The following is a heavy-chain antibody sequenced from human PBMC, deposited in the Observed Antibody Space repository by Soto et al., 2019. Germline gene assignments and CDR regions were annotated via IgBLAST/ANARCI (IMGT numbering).Heavy chain of an antibody. J-gene: IGHJ1*01. D-gene: IGHD6-19*01. CDR3: ARARRDTNGWKEEY. CDR2: ISGYNGYT. CDR1: GYTFTNYG. Sequence: QVPLVQSGAEVKKPGASVKVSCKASGYTFTNYGISWVRQAPGHGLEWMGWISGYNGYTNYTQKLQGRVTMTTDTSKSTAYMELRSLTSDDTAVYYCARARRDTNGWKEEYWGQGTRVTVSS. V-gene: IGHV1-18*01.